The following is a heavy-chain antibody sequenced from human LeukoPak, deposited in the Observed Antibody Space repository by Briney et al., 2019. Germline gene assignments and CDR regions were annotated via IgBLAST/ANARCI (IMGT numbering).Heavy chain of an antibody. V-gene: IGHV3-23*01. CDR1: GFTFSSYA. D-gene: IGHD6-13*01. J-gene: IGHJ4*02. Sequence: PGVSLRLSCAASGFTFSSYAMSWARQAPGKGLEWVSAISGSGGSTYYAASVKGRFTISRDNSKNTLYLQMNSLRAEDTAVYYCAKYSSSWLFDYWGQGTLVTVSS. CDR2: ISGSGGST. CDR3: AKYSSSWLFDY.